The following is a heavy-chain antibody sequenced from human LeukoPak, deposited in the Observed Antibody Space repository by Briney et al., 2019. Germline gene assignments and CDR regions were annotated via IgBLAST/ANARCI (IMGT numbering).Heavy chain of an antibody. D-gene: IGHD1-26*01. J-gene: IGHJ4*02. V-gene: IGHV3-73*01. CDR3: TRRLIVGPTEEYDN. CDR1: GFIFSGSA. CDR2: MRSRANSYAT. Sequence: GGSLRLSCAASGFIFSGSAMHWVRQASGKGLEWVGRMRSRANSYATAYAASVKGRFTISRDDSKNTAYLQMNSLKTEDTAVYYCTRRLIVGPTEEYDNWGQGTLVTVSS.